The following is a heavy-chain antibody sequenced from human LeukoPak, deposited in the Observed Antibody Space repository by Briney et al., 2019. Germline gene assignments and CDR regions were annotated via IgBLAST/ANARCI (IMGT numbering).Heavy chain of an antibody. D-gene: IGHD4-11*01. CDR1: GYTLTSYG. CDR2: ISAYTGHT. CDR3: ARVGFSKFYHHMDV. V-gene: IGHV1-18*01. J-gene: IGHJ6*03. Sequence: GASVKVSCRASGYTLTSYGINWVRQAPGQGLEWLGWISAYTGHTKYAQNLQGRVNMTTDTSTSTAYMELKSLRSDDTAVYYCARVGFSKFYHHMDVWGKGTTVTVSS.